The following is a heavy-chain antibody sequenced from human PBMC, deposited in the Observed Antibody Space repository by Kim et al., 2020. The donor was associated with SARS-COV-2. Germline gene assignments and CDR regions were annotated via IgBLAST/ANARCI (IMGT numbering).Heavy chain of an antibody. D-gene: IGHD6-19*01. V-gene: IGHV4-59*01. Sequence: YTPSPMSRVTISVDTSKNQFARKLSSVTAADTAVYYCARVGSGWYLPFDYWGQGTLVTVSS. CDR3: ARVGSGWYLPFDY. J-gene: IGHJ4*02.